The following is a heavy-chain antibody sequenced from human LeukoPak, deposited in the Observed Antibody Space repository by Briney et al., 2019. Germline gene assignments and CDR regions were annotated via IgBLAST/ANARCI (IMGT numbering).Heavy chain of an antibody. D-gene: IGHD5-18*01. Sequence: SETLSLTCTVSGGSISSGSYYWSWLRQPAGKGLEWIGRIYTSGSTNYNPSLKSRVTISVDTSKNQFSLKLSSVTAADTAVYYCARGLDTAMGSHYFDYWGQGTLVTVSS. CDR1: GGSISSGSYY. CDR3: ARGLDTAMGSHYFDY. V-gene: IGHV4-61*02. J-gene: IGHJ4*02. CDR2: IYTSGST.